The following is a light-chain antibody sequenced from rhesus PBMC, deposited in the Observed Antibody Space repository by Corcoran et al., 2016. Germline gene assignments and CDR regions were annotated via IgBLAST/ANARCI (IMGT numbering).Light chain of an antibody. CDR1: QGITND. V-gene: IGKV1-25*01. CDR2: EAS. CDR3: QHYYSTPWT. Sequence: DIQMTQSPSSLSASVGDRVTITCRASQGITNDLAWYQQKPGETPKLLTYEASSLQSGIPSRFSGGGSGTVFTLTISSLQSEDFATYYCQHYYSTPWTFGQGTKVEIK. J-gene: IGKJ1*01.